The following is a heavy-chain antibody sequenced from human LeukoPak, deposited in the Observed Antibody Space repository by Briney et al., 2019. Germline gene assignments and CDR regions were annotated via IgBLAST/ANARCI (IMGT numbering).Heavy chain of an antibody. CDR3: AVGSTSVYTYGYLDY. J-gene: IGHJ4*02. CDR1: GFTFSSYW. CDR2: IHEDGSDK. D-gene: IGHD5-18*01. V-gene: IGHV3-7*05. Sequence: PGGSLRLSCAASGFTFSSYWMNWVRQAPGKGLEWVANIHEDGSDKYYVDSVKGRFTVSRDNARNSLYLQMNSLRAEDTAVYYCAVGSTSVYTYGYLDYWGQGTLVTVSS.